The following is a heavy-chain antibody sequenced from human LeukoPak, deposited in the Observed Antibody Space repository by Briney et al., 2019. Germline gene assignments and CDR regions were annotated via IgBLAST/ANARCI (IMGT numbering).Heavy chain of an antibody. CDR2: ISYDGTET. J-gene: IGHJ4*02. V-gene: IGHV3-30*18. Sequence: GGSLRLSCAASRFTFSSYGMHWVRQAPGKGLEWVAVISYDGTETYYTDSVKGRFTISRDNSKNTLYLQMNSLRAEDTAVYYCAKDCAYGAHAFDYWGQGSLVTVSS. D-gene: IGHD4/OR15-4a*01. CDR3: AKDCAYGAHAFDY. CDR1: RFTFSSYG.